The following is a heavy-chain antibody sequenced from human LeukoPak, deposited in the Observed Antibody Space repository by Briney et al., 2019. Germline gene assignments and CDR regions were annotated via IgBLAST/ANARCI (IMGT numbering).Heavy chain of an antibody. Sequence: GGPLRLSCAASGFTFSSYAMSWVRQAPGKGLEWVSAISGSGGSTYYADSVKGRFTISRDNSKNTLYLQMNSLRAEDTAVYYCEAARGYCSGGKCFDYWGQGTLVTVSS. D-gene: IGHD2-15*01. CDR3: EAARGYCSGGKCFDY. CDR2: ISGSGGST. J-gene: IGHJ4*02. CDR1: GFTFSSYA. V-gene: IGHV3-23*01.